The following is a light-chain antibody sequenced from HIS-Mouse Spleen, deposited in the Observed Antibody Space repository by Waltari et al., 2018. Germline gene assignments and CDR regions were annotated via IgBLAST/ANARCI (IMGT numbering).Light chain of an antibody. CDR3: YSTDSSGNHRV. J-gene: IGLJ2*01. Sequence: SYELTQPPSVSVSPGQTARITCSGDALPKKYAYWYQQKSGQAPVLGIYEDSKRPSGIPERFSGSSLGTMATLTISGAQVEDEADYYCYSTDSSGNHRVFGGGTKLTVL. CDR2: EDS. CDR1: ALPKKY. V-gene: IGLV3-10*01.